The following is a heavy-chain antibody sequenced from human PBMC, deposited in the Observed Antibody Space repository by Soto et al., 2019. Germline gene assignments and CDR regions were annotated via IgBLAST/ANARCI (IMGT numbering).Heavy chain of an antibody. CDR1: GFTFSSYA. J-gene: IGHJ4*02. D-gene: IGHD3-10*01. V-gene: IGHV3-23*01. Sequence: GGSLRLSCAASGFTFSSYAMSWVRQAPGKGLEWVSAISDSGGSTYYADSVKGRFTISRDNSKNTLYLQMNSLRAEDTAVYYFAKDRGVSNAWRGYYYFDYWGQGTLVTVSS. CDR3: AKDRGVSNAWRGYYYFDY. CDR2: ISDSGGST.